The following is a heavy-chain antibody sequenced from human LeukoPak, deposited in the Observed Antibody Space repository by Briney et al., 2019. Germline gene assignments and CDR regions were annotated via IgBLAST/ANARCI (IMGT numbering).Heavy chain of an antibody. Sequence: SETLSLTCTVSGGSISSYYWSWIRQPPGKGLEWIGYIYYRGSTNYNPSLKSRVTISVDTSKNQFSLKLSSVTAADTAVYYCAREASGSYFDYWGQGTLVTVSS. CDR3: AREASGSYFDY. CDR2: IYYRGST. V-gene: IGHV4-59*01. CDR1: GGSISSYY. D-gene: IGHD1-26*01. J-gene: IGHJ4*02.